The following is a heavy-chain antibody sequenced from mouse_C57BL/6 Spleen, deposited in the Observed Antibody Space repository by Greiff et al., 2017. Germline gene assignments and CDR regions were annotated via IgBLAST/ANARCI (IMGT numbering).Heavy chain of an antibody. CDR3: ARAPLLRSFDV. J-gene: IGHJ1*03. CDR2: IDPSDSYT. CDR1: GYTFTSYW. D-gene: IGHD1-2*01. V-gene: IGHV1-59*01. Sequence: VQLQQPGAELVRPGTSVKLSCKASGYTFTSYWMHWVKQRPGQGLEWIGVIDPSDSYTNYNQKFKGKATLTVDTSSSTAYMQLSSLTSEDSAVXYCARAPLLRSFDVWGTGTTVTVSS.